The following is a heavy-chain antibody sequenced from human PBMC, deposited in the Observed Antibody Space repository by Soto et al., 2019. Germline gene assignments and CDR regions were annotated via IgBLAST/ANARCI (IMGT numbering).Heavy chain of an antibody. Sequence: ASVKVSCKASGYTFTGYYMHWGRQAPGQGLEWMGWINPNSGGTNYAQKFQGRVTMTRDTSISTAYMELSRLRSDDTAVYYCARAEDTAMVGRWFDPWGQGTLVTVS. CDR2: INPNSGGT. J-gene: IGHJ5*02. CDR1: GYTFTGYY. D-gene: IGHD5-18*01. V-gene: IGHV1-2*02. CDR3: ARAEDTAMVGRWFDP.